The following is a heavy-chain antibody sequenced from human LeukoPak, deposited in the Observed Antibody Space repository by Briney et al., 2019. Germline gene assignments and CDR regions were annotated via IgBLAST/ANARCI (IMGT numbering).Heavy chain of an antibody. Sequence: ASVKVSCKASGYTFTSYGISWVRQAPGQGLEWMGWISAYSGNTNYAQKLQGRVTMTTDTSTSTAYMELRSLRSDDTAVYYCARDSNIGAAWFGELLTWFDPWGQGTLVTVSS. CDR2: ISAYSGNT. CDR1: GYTFTSYG. V-gene: IGHV1-18*01. CDR3: ARDSNIGAAWFGELLTWFDP. J-gene: IGHJ5*02. D-gene: IGHD3-10*01.